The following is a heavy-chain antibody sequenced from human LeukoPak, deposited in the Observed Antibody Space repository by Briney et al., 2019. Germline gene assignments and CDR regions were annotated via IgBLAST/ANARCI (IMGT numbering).Heavy chain of an antibody. CDR2: IKSKTDGGTT. D-gene: IGHD6-13*01. V-gene: IGHV3-15*01. Sequence: GGSLRLSCAASGFTFSNAWMSWVRQAPGKGLEWVGRIKSKTDGGTTDYAAPVKGRFTISRDDSKNTLYLQMNSLKTEDTAVYYCTTRDPLTNSSSWYRRYYHYYMDVWGKGTTVTVSS. CDR1: GFTFSNAW. J-gene: IGHJ6*03. CDR3: TTRDPLTNSSSWYRRYYHYYMDV.